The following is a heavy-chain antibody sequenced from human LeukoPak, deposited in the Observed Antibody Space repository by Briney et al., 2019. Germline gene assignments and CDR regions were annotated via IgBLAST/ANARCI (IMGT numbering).Heavy chain of an antibody. J-gene: IGHJ4*02. Sequence: SETLSLTCTVSGGSIGGFYCTWIRQPPGKGLEGIGYIYYSGSTNYNPSLRSRVTISVDTSKNQFSLRLSSVTAADTAVYYCGRLYGGNALRGVDYWGQGTLVTVSS. CDR1: GGSIGGFY. CDR3: GRLYGGNALRGVDY. CDR2: IYYSGST. V-gene: IGHV4-59*01. D-gene: IGHD4-23*01.